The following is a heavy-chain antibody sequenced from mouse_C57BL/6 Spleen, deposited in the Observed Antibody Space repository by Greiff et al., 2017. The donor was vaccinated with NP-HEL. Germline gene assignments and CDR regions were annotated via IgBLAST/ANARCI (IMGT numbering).Heavy chain of an antibody. J-gene: IGHJ3*01. Sequence: QVQLQQPGAELVMPGASVKLSCKASGYTFTSYWMHWVKQRPGQGLEWIGEIDPSDSYTNYNQKFKGKSTLTVDKSSSTAYMQLSSLTSEDSAVYYCARGRGYYDYSWFAYWGQGTLVTVSA. CDR3: ARGRGYYDYSWFAY. CDR1: GYTFTSYW. V-gene: IGHV1-69*01. D-gene: IGHD2-4*01. CDR2: IDPSDSYT.